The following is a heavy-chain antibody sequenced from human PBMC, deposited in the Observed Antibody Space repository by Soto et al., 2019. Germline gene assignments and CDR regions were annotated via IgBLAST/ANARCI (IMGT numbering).Heavy chain of an antibody. CDR2: INPSGGST. J-gene: IGHJ6*02. D-gene: IGHD3-9*01. CDR1: GYTFTSYY. V-gene: IGHV1-46*01. Sequence: ASVKVSCKASGYTFTSYYMHWVREAPGQGLEWMGIINPSGGSTSYAQKFQCRVNMTRDTSTSTVYMELRSLRSEDTAVYYCARDRVTIFGGGDNYGMDVWGQGTTVTVS. CDR3: ARDRVTIFGGGDNYGMDV.